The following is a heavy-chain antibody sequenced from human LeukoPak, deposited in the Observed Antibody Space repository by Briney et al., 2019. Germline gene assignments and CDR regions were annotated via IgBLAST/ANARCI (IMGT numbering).Heavy chain of an antibody. J-gene: IGHJ4*02. CDR2: ISSSSSTI. CDR1: GFTFSSYS. V-gene: IGHV3-48*04. CDR3: ARDADGSGSYYLFDY. D-gene: IGHD3-10*01. Sequence: GGSLRLSCAASGFTFSSYSMNWVRQAPGKGLEWVSYISSSSSTIYYADSVKGRFTISRDNAKNSLYLQMNSLRAEDTAVYYCARDADGSGSYYLFDYWGQGTLVTVSS.